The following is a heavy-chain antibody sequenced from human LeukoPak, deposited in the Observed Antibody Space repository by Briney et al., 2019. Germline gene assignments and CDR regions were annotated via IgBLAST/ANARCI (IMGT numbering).Heavy chain of an antibody. J-gene: IGHJ5*02. Sequence: GGSLRLSCAASGFTFSSYSMNWVRQAPGKGLEWVSSISSSSSYIYYADSVKGRFTISRDNAKNSLYLQMNSLRADDTAVYYCARARGLGPGGWFDPWGQGTRVTVSS. CDR3: ARARGLGPGGWFDP. CDR2: ISSSSSYI. D-gene: IGHD3-10*01. CDR1: GFTFSSYS. V-gene: IGHV3-21*04.